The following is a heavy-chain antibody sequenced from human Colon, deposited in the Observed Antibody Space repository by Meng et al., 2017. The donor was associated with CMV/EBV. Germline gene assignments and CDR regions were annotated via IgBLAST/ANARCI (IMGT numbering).Heavy chain of an antibody. CDR1: GLTVSGDH. D-gene: IGHD5-12*01. V-gene: IGHV3-53*01. J-gene: IGHJ3*01. CDR2: FKTDGST. Sequence: SLRLSCAASGLTVSGDHMSWVRQAPGKGLDWVSIFKTDGSTFYAESVKGRFTISRDDSKNTLYLQMSSLRAEDTAVYFCTSGAYNAFWGRGTMVTVSS. CDR3: TSGAYNAF.